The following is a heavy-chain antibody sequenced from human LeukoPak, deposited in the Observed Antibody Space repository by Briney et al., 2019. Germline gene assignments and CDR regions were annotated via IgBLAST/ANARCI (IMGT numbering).Heavy chain of an antibody. D-gene: IGHD6-13*01. V-gene: IGHV4-4*07. J-gene: IGHJ4*02. CDR1: GGSISSYY. CDR3: ARVLSSNGYSSSWYLDY. Sequence: PSETLSLTCTVSGGSISSYYWSWIRQPAGKGLEWIGRIYTSGSTNYNPSLKSRVTISVDTSKNQFSLKLSSVTAADTAVYYCARVLSSNGYSSSWYLDYWGQGTLVTVSS. CDR2: IYTSGST.